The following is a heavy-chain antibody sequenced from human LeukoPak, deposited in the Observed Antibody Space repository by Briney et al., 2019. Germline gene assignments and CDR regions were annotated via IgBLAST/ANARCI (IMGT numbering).Heavy chain of an antibody. CDR2: IYYCGCT. J-gene: IGHJ4*02. CDR1: GGSISSGDYY. V-gene: IGHV4-30-4*01. Sequence: SQTLSLTCTVSGGSISSGDYYWSWIRQPPGKGLEGIGYIYYCGCTYYNPSLKSRVTISVDTSKTQFSLKLSSVTAADTAVYYCARDPVTMVRGVTNDPDYWGQGTLVTVSS. D-gene: IGHD3-10*01. CDR3: ARDPVTMVRGVTNDPDY.